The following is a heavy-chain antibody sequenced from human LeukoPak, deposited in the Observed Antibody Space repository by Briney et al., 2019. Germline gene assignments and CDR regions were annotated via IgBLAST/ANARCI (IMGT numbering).Heavy chain of an antibody. D-gene: IGHD4-23*01. CDR3: AREGPTDYGGNSENCFNY. V-gene: IGHV1-2*04. CDR1: GYTFTGYY. Sequence: ASVKVSRKASGYTFTGYYMHWVRQAPGQGLEWMGWINPNSGGTNYAQKFQGWVTMTRDTSISTAYMELSRLRSGDTAVYYCAREGPTDYGGNSENCFNYWGQGTLVTVSS. J-gene: IGHJ4*02. CDR2: INPNSGGT.